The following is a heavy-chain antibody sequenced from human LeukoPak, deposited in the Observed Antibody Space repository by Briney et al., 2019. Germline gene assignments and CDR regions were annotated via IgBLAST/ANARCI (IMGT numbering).Heavy chain of an antibody. D-gene: IGHD3-22*01. CDR2: ISNDGSNK. V-gene: IGHV3-30*04. CDR3: ARDHYDSSGYLFDY. J-gene: IGHJ4*02. Sequence: GRSLRLSCAASGFTFSSHAMHWVRQVPGKGLDWVALISNDGSNKYYADSVKGRFTISRDNPKSTVYLQMNSLRADDTAVYYCARDHYDSSGYLFDYWGQGTLVSVSS. CDR1: GFTFSSHA.